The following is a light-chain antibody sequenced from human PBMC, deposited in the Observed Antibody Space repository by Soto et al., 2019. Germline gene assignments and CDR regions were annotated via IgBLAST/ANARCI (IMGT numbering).Light chain of an antibody. CDR1: QSVSSSY. CDR3: QQYGSSPPIT. J-gene: IGKJ5*01. V-gene: IGKV3-20*01. CDR2: GAS. Sequence: EIVFTQSPAPPSLSPGERATLSCRAIQSVSSSYLAWYQQKPGQAPRLLIYGASSRATGIPDRFSGSGSGTDFTLTISRLEPEDFAVYYCQQYGSSPPITFGQGTRLEIK.